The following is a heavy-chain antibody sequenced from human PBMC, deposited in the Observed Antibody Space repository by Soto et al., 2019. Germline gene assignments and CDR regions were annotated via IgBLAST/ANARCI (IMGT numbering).Heavy chain of an antibody. CDR3: ARGPYSSSLYYYYMDV. V-gene: IGHV1-8*01. CDR2: MNPNSGNR. Sequence: ASVKVSCKASGYTFISYDINWVRQATGQGLEWMGWMNPNSGNRGYAQKFQGRVTMTRNTSIRTAYMELSSLRSEDTAVYYCARGPYSSSLYYYYMDVWGKGTTVTVSS. CDR1: GYTFISYD. D-gene: IGHD6-6*01. J-gene: IGHJ6*03.